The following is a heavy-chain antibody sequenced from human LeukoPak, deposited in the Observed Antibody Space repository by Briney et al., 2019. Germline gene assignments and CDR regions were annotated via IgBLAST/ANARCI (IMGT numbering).Heavy chain of an antibody. CDR1: GFSFKDFD. CDR2: ITWNSDTI. CDR3: AKVHAAYGSYYVGNYFDS. V-gene: IGHV3-9*01. J-gene: IGHJ4*02. D-gene: IGHD1-26*01. Sequence: GGSLRLSCAASGFSFKDFDMHWVRQAPGKGLEWVSRITWNSDTIAYADSVKGRFTISRDNAKNSLYLQMNSLRTEDTALYYCAKVHAAYGSYYVGNYFDSWGQGALVTVSS.